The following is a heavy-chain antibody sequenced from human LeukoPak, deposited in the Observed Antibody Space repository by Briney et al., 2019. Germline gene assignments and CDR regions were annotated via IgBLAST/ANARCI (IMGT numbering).Heavy chain of an antibody. D-gene: IGHD1-20*01. CDR1: GFTFSSSA. J-gene: IGHJ6*02. Sequence: GGSLRLSCAASGFTFSSSAMSWVRQAPGKGLEWVSAISNNGGYTYYAHSVKGRFTISRDNSKNTLYLQMNSLRVEDTAVYYCARGVTGTVYYYYGLDVWGQGTTVTVSS. CDR3: ARGVTGTVYYYYGLDV. CDR2: ISNNGGYT. V-gene: IGHV3-23*01.